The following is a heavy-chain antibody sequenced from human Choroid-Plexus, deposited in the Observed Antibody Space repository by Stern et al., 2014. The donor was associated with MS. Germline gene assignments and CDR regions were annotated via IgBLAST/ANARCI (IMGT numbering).Heavy chain of an antibody. CDR3: AKDRQYLTYFFDH. D-gene: IGHD2-8*01. V-gene: IGHV3-30*18. CDR2: VSYDGSNK. CDR1: GFTFGSCA. Sequence: VQLVESGGGVVQPGRPLRLSCAVSGFTFGSCAMHWVRQAPGKGLEWVAGVSYDGSNKYYADSVKGRFTVSRDNSQNTLYMQMSSLRAEDTAVYYCAKDRQYLTYFFDHWGQGSLVTVSS. J-gene: IGHJ5*02.